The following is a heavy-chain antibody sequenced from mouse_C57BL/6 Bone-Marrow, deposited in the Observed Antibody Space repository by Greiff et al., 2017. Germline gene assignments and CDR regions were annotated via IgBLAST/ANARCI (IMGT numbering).Heavy chain of an antibody. Sequence: QVQLQQPGAELVMPGASVKLSCKASGYTFTSYWMHWVKQRPGQGLEWIGEIDPSDSYTNYNQKFKGKSTLTVDKSSSTAYMQLSSLTSEDSAVYYCARRGWSFDYWGQGTTLTVSS. CDR1: GYTFTSYW. CDR3: ARRGWSFDY. D-gene: IGHD2-3*01. CDR2: IDPSDSYT. J-gene: IGHJ2*01. V-gene: IGHV1-69*01.